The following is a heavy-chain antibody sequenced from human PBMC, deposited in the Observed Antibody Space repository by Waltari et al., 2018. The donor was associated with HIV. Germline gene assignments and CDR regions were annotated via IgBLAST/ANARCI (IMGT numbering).Heavy chain of an antibody. V-gene: IGHV3-7*01. D-gene: IGHD1-26*01. CDR1: GFTFSVYW. CDR3: AKYSGSYWGVHNWFDP. Sequence: EVQLAEPGGGLVQPGGSLRLSCAASGFTFSVYWMSWLRQAPGKGLEWVANIKQDGSEKHYADSVRGRYTSSRDNTKNSLYLQMNSLKAEDTDVYYWAKYSGSYWGVHNWFDPWGQGTLVTVSS. J-gene: IGHJ5*02. CDR2: IKQDGSEK.